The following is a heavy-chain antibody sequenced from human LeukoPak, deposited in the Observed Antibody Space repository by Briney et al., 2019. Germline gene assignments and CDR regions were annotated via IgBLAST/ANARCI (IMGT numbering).Heavy chain of an antibody. CDR2: ISYDGGNK. CDR1: GFTFSSYA. J-gene: IGHJ4*02. V-gene: IGHV3-30-3*01. D-gene: IGHD6-19*01. CDR3: ARPPSIPLAAALYSAY. Sequence: GGSLRLSCAASGFTFSSYAMHWGRQAPGKGLEWVAVISYDGGNKYYAASVKGRFTISRDKSKNTLYLQMNSLRAQHTAVYYCARPPSIPLAAALYSAYWGQPPPLTPPS.